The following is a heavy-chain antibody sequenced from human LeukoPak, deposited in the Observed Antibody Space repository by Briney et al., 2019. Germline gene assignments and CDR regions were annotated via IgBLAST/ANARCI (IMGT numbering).Heavy chain of an antibody. CDR3: ARVRGYYDSSGYYSYYFDY. CDR1: GFTFTSYW. Sequence: GGSLRLSCVASGFTFTSYWMSWVRQAPGKGLEWVANIKQDGSEKYYVDSVRGRFTIPRDNAKNSLYLQMNSLRAEDTAVYNCARVRGYYDSSGYYSYYFDYWGQGTLVTVSS. J-gene: IGHJ4*02. CDR2: IKQDGSEK. D-gene: IGHD3-22*01. V-gene: IGHV3-7*01.